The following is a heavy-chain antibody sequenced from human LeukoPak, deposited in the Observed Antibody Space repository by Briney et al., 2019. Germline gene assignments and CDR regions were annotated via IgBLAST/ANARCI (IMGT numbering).Heavy chain of an antibody. CDR2: ISGSGGST. V-gene: IGHV3-23*01. Sequence: GGSLRLSCAASGFTFSSYAMSWVRQAPGKGLEWVSAISGSGGSTCYADSVKGRFTISRDNSKNTLYLQMNSLRAEDTAVYYCAKEGGLFYGDRVRYFDYWGQGTLVTVSS. CDR3: AKEGGLFYGDRVRYFDY. D-gene: IGHD4-17*01. CDR1: GFTFSSYA. J-gene: IGHJ4*02.